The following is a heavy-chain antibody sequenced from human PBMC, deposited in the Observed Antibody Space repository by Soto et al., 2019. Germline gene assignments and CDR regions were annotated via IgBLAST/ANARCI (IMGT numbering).Heavy chain of an antibody. CDR3: ARHRSLPSNWFDP. CDR2: IYPGDSDT. CDR1: GYSFTSYW. V-gene: IGHV5-51*01. Sequence: GESLKISCKGSGYSFTSYWIGWVRQMPGKGLEWMGTIYPGDSDTRYSPSFQGQVTISADKSISPAYLQWSSLKASDTAMYYCARHRSLPSNWFDPWGQGTLVTVSS. J-gene: IGHJ5*02.